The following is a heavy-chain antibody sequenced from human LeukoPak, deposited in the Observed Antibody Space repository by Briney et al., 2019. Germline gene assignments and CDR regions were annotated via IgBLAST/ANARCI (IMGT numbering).Heavy chain of an antibody. CDR1: GFTFSSYE. J-gene: IGHJ4*02. CDR3: AREDSSPRTIDY. Sequence: GGSLRLSCAASGFTFSSYEMNWVRQAPGKGLEWVSYISSSGSTIYYADSVKGRFTISRDNAKNSLYPQMNSLRAEDTAVYYCAREDSSPRTIDYWGQGTLVTVSS. V-gene: IGHV3-48*03. D-gene: IGHD6-13*01. CDR2: ISSSGSTI.